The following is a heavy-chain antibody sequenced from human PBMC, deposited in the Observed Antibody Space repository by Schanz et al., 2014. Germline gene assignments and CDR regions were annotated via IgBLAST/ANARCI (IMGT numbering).Heavy chain of an antibody. J-gene: IGHJ4*02. CDR1: GYTFTSYG. Sequence: QVQLVQSGAEVKKPGASVKVSCKASGYTFTSYGISWVRQAPGQGLEWMGWISAYNGNTKYPQKLQGRVTITRDTSASTAYMELSSLRSEDTAVYSCARGIGGYGANNYFDYWGQGTLXTVSS. CDR2: ISAYNGNT. D-gene: IGHD5-12*01. CDR3: ARGIGGYGANNYFDY. V-gene: IGHV1-18*01.